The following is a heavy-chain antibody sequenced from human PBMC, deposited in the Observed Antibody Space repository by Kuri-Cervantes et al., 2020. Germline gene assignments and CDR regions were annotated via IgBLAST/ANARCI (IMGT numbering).Heavy chain of an antibody. CDR3: ARAAHWNDAFWFDP. J-gene: IGHJ5*02. D-gene: IGHD1-1*01. CDR2: MNPNSGNT. Sequence: ASVKVSCKASGYTFTSYDINWVRQATGQGLEWMGWMNPNSGNTGYAQKFQGRVTMTRNTSISTAYMELSRLRSDDTAVYYCARAAHWNDAFWFDPWGQGTLVTVSS. V-gene: IGHV1-8*01. CDR1: GYTFTSYD.